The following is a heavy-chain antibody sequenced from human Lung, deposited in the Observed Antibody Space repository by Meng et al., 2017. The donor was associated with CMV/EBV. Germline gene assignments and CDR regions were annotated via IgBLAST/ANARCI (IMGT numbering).Heavy chain of an antibody. J-gene: IGHJ4*02. V-gene: IGHV3-21*01. Sequence: GESLKISCAASGFTFSGYSMNWVRQAPGKGLEWVTSISSSGDHIYYADSVRGRFTISRDNAKNSLSLQMNSLRAEDTAVYFCARGAYGTSIFGMVTYNAYWGQGKLV. CDR3: ARGAYGTSIFGMVTYNAY. D-gene: IGHD3-3*01. CDR1: GFTFSGYS. CDR2: ISSSGDHI.